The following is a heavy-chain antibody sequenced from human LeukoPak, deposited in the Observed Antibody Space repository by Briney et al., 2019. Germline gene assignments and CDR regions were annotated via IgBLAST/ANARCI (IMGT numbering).Heavy chain of an antibody. CDR1: GFTVSSNY. V-gene: IGHV3-53*01. CDR2: IYSGGST. Sequence: PAGSLRLSCAASGFTVSSNYMSWVRQAPGKGLEWVSVIYSGGSTYYADSVKGRFTISRDNSKNTLYLQMNSLRAEDTAVYYCAGGYYDSSGASNFDYWGQGTLVTVSS. CDR3: AGGYYDSSGASNFDY. D-gene: IGHD3-22*01. J-gene: IGHJ4*02.